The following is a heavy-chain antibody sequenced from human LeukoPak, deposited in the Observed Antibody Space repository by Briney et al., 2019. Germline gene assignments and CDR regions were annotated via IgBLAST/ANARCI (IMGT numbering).Heavy chain of an antibody. J-gene: IGHJ4*02. CDR2: INSDGSST. D-gene: IGHD3-22*01. Sequence: GGSLRLSCAASGFTFSSYWMHWVRQAPGKGLVWVSRINSDGSSTSYADSVKGRFTISRDNAKNTLYLQMNSLRAEDTAVYYCARVGYYYDISGYTFDYWGQGTLVTVSS. V-gene: IGHV3-74*01. CDR1: GFTFSSYW. CDR3: ARVGYYYDISGYTFDY.